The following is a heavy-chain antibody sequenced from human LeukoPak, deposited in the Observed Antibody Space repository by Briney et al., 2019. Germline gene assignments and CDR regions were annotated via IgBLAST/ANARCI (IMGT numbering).Heavy chain of an antibody. J-gene: IGHJ4*02. Sequence: SETLSLTCTVSGGSIRSSYYYWGWIRQPPGKGLEWIGSIYDSGSTYYNPSLKSRVTISVDTSKNQFSLKLSSVTAADTAVYYCARPGYGDYRRLDYWGQRTLVTVSS. D-gene: IGHD4-17*01. CDR3: ARPGYGDYRRLDY. CDR2: IYDSGST. V-gene: IGHV4-39*07. CDR1: GGSIRSSYYY.